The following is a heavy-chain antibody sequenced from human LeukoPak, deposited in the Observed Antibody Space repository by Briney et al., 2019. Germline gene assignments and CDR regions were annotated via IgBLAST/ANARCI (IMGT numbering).Heavy chain of an antibody. D-gene: IGHD2-8*01. V-gene: IGHV3-30*02. Sequence: GGSLRLSCGASGFTFSAHDMHWVRQAPGKGLEWVTFIRYDGSHKYCVDSVRGRFTISRDNSKNTVSLQMNSLRAEDTALYYCAKDLFLVANGVSSPLDYWGQGTLVTVSS. CDR1: GFTFSAHD. CDR2: IRYDGSHK. J-gene: IGHJ4*02. CDR3: AKDLFLVANGVSSPLDY.